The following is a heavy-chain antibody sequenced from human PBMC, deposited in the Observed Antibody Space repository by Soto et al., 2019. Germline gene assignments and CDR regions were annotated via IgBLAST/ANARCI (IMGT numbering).Heavy chain of an antibody. CDR3: AREIVVVPAAMQGFFDY. CDR1: GGTFSSYA. J-gene: IGHJ4*02. CDR2: IIPIFGTA. Sequence: QVQLVQSGAEVQKPGSSVKVSCKASGGTFSSYAISWVRQAPGQGLEWMGGIIPIFGTANYAQKFQGRVTITADESTSTAYMELSSLRSEDTAVYYCAREIVVVPAAMQGFFDYWGQGTLVTVSS. D-gene: IGHD2-2*01. V-gene: IGHV1-69*01.